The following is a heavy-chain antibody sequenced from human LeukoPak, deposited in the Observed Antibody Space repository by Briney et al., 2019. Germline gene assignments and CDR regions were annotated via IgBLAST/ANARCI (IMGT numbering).Heavy chain of an antibody. CDR3: AREQPMIARRAFDI. V-gene: IGHV4-39*07. D-gene: IGHD3-22*01. Sequence: PSETLSLTCTVSGGSISSSSYYWGWIRLPPGKGLEWIGSIYYSGSTYYNPSLKSRVTISVDKSKNQFSLKLSSVTAADTAVYYCAREQPMIARRAFDIWGQGTMVTVSS. CDR2: IYYSGST. CDR1: GGSISSSSYY. J-gene: IGHJ3*02.